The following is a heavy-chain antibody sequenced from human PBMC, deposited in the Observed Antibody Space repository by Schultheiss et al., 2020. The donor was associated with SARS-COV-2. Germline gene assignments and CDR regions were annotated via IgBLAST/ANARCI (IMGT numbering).Heavy chain of an antibody. J-gene: IGHJ4*02. D-gene: IGHD2-8*02. V-gene: IGHV3-30*04. Sequence: GGSLRLSCAASGFNFDNYAMSWVRQAPGKGLEWVAVISYDGSNKYYADSVKGRFTISRDNSKNTLYLQMNSLRVEDTAVYYCARDSRTGGVGIDYWGQGTLVTVSS. CDR1: GFNFDNYA. CDR3: ARDSRTGGVGIDY. CDR2: ISYDGSNK.